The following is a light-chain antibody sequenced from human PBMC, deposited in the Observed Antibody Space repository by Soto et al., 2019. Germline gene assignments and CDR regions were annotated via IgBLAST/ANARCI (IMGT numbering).Light chain of an antibody. CDR3: QQRSNWPPAIT. J-gene: IGKJ5*01. CDR1: QSVSSY. V-gene: IGKV3-11*01. Sequence: EIVLTQSPATLSLPPGERVTLSCRASQSVSSYLAWYQQKPGQAPRLLIYDASNRATGIPARFSGSGSGTDFTLTISSLEPEDFAVYYCQQRSNWPPAITFGQGTRLEIK. CDR2: DAS.